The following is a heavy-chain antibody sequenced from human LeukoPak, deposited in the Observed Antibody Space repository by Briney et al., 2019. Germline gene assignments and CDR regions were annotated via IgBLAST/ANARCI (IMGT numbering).Heavy chain of an antibody. CDR3: AREAGLLWFGEPHPYYMDV. CDR1: GFTFSSYS. J-gene: IGHJ6*03. CDR2: ISSSSSYI. Sequence: GGSLRLSWAASGFTFSSYSMNWVRQAPGKGLEWVSSISSSSSYIYYADSVKGRFTISRDNAKNSLYLQMNSLRAEDTAVYYCAREAGLLWFGEPHPYYMDVWGKGTTVTVSS. D-gene: IGHD3-10*01. V-gene: IGHV3-21*01.